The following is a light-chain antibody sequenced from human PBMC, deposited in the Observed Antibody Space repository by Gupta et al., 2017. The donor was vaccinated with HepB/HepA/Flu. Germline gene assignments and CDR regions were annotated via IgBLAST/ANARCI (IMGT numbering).Light chain of an antibody. V-gene: IGLV3-21*02. CDR1: DIESKS. CDR2: NDY. Sequence: SYVLTQPPSVSVAPGQAARITCGGDDIESKSVHWCQQKPGQAPVLVVYNDYDRPSGIPGRFSGSNSGNTATLTISGVEAGDEADYYCQLWTSTDHPRYVFGTGTKVTVV. CDR3: QLWTSTDHPRYV. J-gene: IGLJ1*01.